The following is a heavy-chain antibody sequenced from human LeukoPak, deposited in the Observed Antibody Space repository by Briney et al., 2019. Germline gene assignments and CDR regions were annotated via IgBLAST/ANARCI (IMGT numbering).Heavy chain of an antibody. CDR2: IISSSRYI. J-gene: IGHJ3*02. CDR1: GFTFSSYT. V-gene: IGHV3-21*01. Sequence: NPGGSLRLSCAASGFTFSSYTMNWVRQAPGKGLEWVSSIISSSRYIYYADSVKGRFTISRDNAQNSLHLQMNSLRAEDTAVYYCARKIQNAFDIWGQGTMVTVSS. D-gene: IGHD5-18*01. CDR3: ARKIQNAFDI.